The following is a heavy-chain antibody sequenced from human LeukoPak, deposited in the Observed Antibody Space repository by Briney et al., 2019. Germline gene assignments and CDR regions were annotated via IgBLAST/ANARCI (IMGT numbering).Heavy chain of an antibody. D-gene: IGHD6-13*01. CDR3: ARVRYSSSWYYYYYYMDV. CDR1: GYTFTGYW. J-gene: IGHJ6*03. V-gene: IGHV1-46*01. CDR2: ISPSGGST. Sequence: ASVKVSCKAFGYTFTGYWMHWVRQAPGQGPEWMGVISPSGGSTIYAQKFKGRVTLTRDMSTSTAYMELSSLRSEDTAVYYCARVRYSSSWYYYYYYMDVWGKGTTVTISS.